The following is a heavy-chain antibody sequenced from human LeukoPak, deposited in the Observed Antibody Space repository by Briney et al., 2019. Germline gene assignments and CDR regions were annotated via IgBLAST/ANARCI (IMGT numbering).Heavy chain of an antibody. CDR3: ARSAYNYGYVYFDH. D-gene: IGHD5-18*01. CDR2: IDPNSDNI. J-gene: IGHJ4*02. Sequence: GASVKVSCKASGYTFAGCFIHYVRQAPGQGVEWMGWIDPNSDNIRYSETFKDRVTMTRDTSTNTAYMELSWLRADDTAVYYCARSAYNYGYVYFDHWGQGTLVIVSS. CDR1: GYTFAGCF. V-gene: IGHV1-2*02.